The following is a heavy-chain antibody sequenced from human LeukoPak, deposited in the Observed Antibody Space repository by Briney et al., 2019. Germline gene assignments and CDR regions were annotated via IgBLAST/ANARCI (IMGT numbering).Heavy chain of an antibody. CDR3: AMGGSSSWHQYFQH. Sequence: SETLSLTCTVSGGSISSSSYYWGWIRQPPGKGLEWIGSIYYSGSTYYNPSLKSRVTISVDTSKNQFSLKLSSVTAADTAVYYCAMGGSSSWHQYFQHWGQGTLVTVSS. D-gene: IGHD6-13*01. CDR1: GGSISSSSYY. CDR2: IYYSGST. J-gene: IGHJ1*01. V-gene: IGHV4-39*01.